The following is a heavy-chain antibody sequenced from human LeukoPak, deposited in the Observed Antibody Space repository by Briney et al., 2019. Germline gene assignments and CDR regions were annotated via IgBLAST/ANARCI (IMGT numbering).Heavy chain of an antibody. Sequence: GGSLRLSCAASGFTFSSYEMNWVRQAPGQGLEWVSYISSSGSTIYYADSVKGRFTISRDNAKNSLYLQMNSLRAEDTAVYYCARVQTMVAYYFDYWGQGTLVTVSS. V-gene: IGHV3-48*03. J-gene: IGHJ4*02. D-gene: IGHD4/OR15-4a*01. CDR1: GFTFSSYE. CDR3: ARVQTMVAYYFDY. CDR2: ISSSGSTI.